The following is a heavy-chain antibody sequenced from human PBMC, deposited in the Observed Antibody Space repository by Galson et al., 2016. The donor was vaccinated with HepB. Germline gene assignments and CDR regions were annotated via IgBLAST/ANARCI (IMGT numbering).Heavy chain of an antibody. Sequence: TLSLTCTVSGGSISSGVYYWSWIRQHPGKGLEWIGYIYYSGSTYYNPSLKSRLTISVDTSKNQFSLKLSSVTAADTAVYYCAREGALTTGIGAFDIWGQGTMVTVSS. CDR1: GGSISSGVYY. J-gene: IGHJ3*02. V-gene: IGHV4-31*03. D-gene: IGHD1-14*01. CDR3: AREGALTTGIGAFDI. CDR2: IYYSGST.